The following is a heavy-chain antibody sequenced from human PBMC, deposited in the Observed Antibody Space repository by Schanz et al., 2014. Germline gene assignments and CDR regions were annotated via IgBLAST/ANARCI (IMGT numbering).Heavy chain of an antibody. CDR2: ISGSGGST. D-gene: IGHD6-13*01. CDR3: AKGFFLAAAGPEYFQH. V-gene: IGHV3-23*04. Sequence: EVQLVESGGGLVQPGGSLRLSCAASGYTFSSNAMSWVRQAPGKGLEWVSTISGSGGSTYYADSVKGRFTISRDNSKNTLYLQMNSLRAEDTAVNYCAKGFFLAAAGPEYFQHWGQGTLVTVSS. J-gene: IGHJ1*01. CDR1: GYTFSSNA.